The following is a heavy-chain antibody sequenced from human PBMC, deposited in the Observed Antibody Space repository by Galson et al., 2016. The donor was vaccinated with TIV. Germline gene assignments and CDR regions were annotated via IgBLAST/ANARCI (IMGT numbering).Heavy chain of an antibody. CDR1: GVTFYSYA. CDR2: IIPVYDGT. V-gene: IGHV1-69*13. J-gene: IGHJ4*02. D-gene: IGHD2-2*01. Sequence: SVKVSCKASGVTFYSYAFTWIRRAPGQGLEWVGGIIPVYDGTIHAQKFQGRVTITADQSTDTAHLELNSLKSEDTAVYYCAREMPATFFFDYWGQGTLVTVSS. CDR3: AREMPATFFFDY.